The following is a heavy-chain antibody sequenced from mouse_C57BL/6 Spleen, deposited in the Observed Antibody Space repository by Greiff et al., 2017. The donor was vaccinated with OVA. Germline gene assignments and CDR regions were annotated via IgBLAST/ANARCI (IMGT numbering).Heavy chain of an antibody. D-gene: IGHD2-4*01. CDR3: VRDRYDYDGFDY. J-gene: IGHJ2*01. CDR2: IRSTSSNYAT. Sequence: EVQLVESGGGLVQPKGSLKLSCAASGFTFNTYAMHWVRQAPGKGLEWVARIRSTSSNYATSYADSVKDRFTISRDDSQSMLYLQMNNLKTEDTAMYYCVRDRYDYDGFDYWGQGTTLTVSS. CDR1: GFTFNTYA. V-gene: IGHV10-3*01.